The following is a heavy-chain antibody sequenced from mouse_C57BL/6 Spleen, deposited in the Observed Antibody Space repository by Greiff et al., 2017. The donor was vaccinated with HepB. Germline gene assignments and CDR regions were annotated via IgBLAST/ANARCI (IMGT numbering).Heavy chain of an antibody. CDR2: IDPFDSYT. CDR3: ARGGYGSSLRYFDV. J-gene: IGHJ1*03. D-gene: IGHD1-1*01. CDR1: GYTFTSYW. Sequence: QVQLQQPGAELVKPGASVKLSCKASGYTFTSYWMQWVKQRPGQGLEWIGEIDPFDSYTNYNQKFKGKATLTVDTSSSTAYMQLSSLTSEDSAVYYCARGGYGSSLRYFDVWGTGTTVTVSS. V-gene: IGHV1-50*01.